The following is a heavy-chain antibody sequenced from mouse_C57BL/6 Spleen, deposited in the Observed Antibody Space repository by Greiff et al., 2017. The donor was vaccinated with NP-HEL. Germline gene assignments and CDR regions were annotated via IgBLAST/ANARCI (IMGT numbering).Heavy chain of an antibody. CDR2: IYYSGTI. J-gene: IGHJ1*03. V-gene: IGHV3-5*01. CDR3: ARHDGYYRYFDV. Sequence: DVQLQESGPGLVKPSQTVFLTCTVTGISITTGNYRWSWIRQFPGNKLEWIGYIYYSGTITYNPSLTSRTTITRDTPKNQFFLEMNSLTAEDTATYYCARHDGYYRYFDVWGTGTTVTVSS. D-gene: IGHD2-3*01. CDR1: GISITTGNYR.